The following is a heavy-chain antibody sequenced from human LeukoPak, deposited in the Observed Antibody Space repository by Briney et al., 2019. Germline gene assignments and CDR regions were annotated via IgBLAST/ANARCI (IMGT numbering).Heavy chain of an antibody. CDR2: ISWNSGSI. Sequence: GRSLRLSCAASGFTFDDYAMHWVRQAPGKGLEWVSGISWNSGSIGYADSVKGRFTISRDNAKNPLYLQMNSLRAEDTALYYCAKDWDSGYSYYFDYWGQGTLVTVSS. CDR3: AKDWDSGYSYYFDY. CDR1: GFTFDDYA. V-gene: IGHV3-9*01. J-gene: IGHJ4*02. D-gene: IGHD5-12*01.